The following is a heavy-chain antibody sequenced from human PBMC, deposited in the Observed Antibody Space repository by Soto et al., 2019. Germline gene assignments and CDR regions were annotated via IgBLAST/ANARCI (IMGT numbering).Heavy chain of an antibody. CDR3: AGELRGYDTYYFDY. D-gene: IGHD5-12*01. J-gene: IGHJ4*02. CDR1: GYTFTSYG. Sequence: QVQLVQSGAEVKKPGASVKVSCKASGYTFTSYGISWVRQAPGQGLEWMGWISAYNGNTNYAQKHQGRVTMTTETSTSTAYMELRSRRSDDTAVYYCAGELRGYDTYYFDYWGQGTLVTVSS. V-gene: IGHV1-18*04. CDR2: ISAYNGNT.